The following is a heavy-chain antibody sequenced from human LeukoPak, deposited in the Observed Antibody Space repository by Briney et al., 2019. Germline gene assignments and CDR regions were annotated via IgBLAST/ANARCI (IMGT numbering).Heavy chain of an antibody. J-gene: IGHJ4*02. V-gene: IGHV4-34*01. Sequence: SETLSLTCAVYGGSFSGYYWRWIRQPPGKGLEWIGEINHSGSTNYNPSLKSRVTISVDTSKNQFSLKLSSVTAADTAVYYCARTDRGRVATINFDYWGQGTLVTVSS. CDR1: GGSFSGYY. CDR2: INHSGST. CDR3: ARTDRGRVATINFDY. D-gene: IGHD5-12*01.